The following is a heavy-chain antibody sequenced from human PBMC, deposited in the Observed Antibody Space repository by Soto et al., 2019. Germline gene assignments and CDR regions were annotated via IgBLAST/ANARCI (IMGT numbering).Heavy chain of an antibody. J-gene: IGHJ6*02. CDR3: SKGILSATFAPYAMDV. CDR1: GFPFNNYA. D-gene: IGHD3-16*01. CDR2: ISYDGSNS. Sequence: QVQLVESGGGVVQPGTSLRLSCAASGFPFNNYAMPWVRQRPGKGLDWVAVISYDGSNSYYSDSVKGRFTVSRDRSKNTLSLQMNSLRVEDTAVYYCSKGILSATFAPYAMDVWGQGTTVTVSS. V-gene: IGHV3-30*18.